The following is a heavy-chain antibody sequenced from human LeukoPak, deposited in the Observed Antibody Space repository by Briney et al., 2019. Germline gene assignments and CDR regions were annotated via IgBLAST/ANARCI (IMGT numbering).Heavy chain of an antibody. D-gene: IGHD3-22*01. Sequence: ASVKVSCKASGYTFTGYYIHWVRQAPGQGLEWMALINPSGGTTNYAQRFQGRVTMTRDMSTSTVYMELSSLRSEDTALYYCARGVHVRKYDSNQNCCDPWGQGTLVTVSS. V-gene: IGHV1-46*01. CDR2: INPSGGTT. CDR1: GYTFTGYY. J-gene: IGHJ5*02. CDR3: ARGVHVRKYDSNQNCCDP.